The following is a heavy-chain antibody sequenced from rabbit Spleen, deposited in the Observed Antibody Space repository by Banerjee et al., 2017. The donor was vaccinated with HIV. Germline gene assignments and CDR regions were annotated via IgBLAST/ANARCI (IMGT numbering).Heavy chain of an antibody. Sequence: QQLVESGGGLVKPGASLTLTCKASGFSFSSGYDMCWVRQAPGKGLEWIACIYAGTIGSTYSASWAKGRFTCSKTSSTTVTLQMTSLTAADTATYFCARDAGSGAYIDGYFNLWGQGTLVTVS. J-gene: IGHJ4*01. CDR3: ARDAGSGAYIDGYFNL. V-gene: IGHV1S40*01. CDR2: IYAGTIGST. CDR1: GFSFSSGYD. D-gene: IGHD8-1*01.